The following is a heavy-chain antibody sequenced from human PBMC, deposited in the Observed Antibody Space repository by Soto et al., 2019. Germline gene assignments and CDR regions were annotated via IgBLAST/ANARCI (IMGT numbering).Heavy chain of an antibody. J-gene: IGHJ5*02. V-gene: IGHV3-23*01. CDR3: AKGKSENGVDWLDP. Sequence: GGSLRLSGAASVFMFENYAMIWVRQAPGKGLEWVATVRGNSYGAYYADSVRGRFIISRDNSKNTMSLQLNSLRDDDTAIYYCAKGKSENGVDWLDPWGPGTLVTVSS. CDR2: VRGNSYGA. CDR1: VFMFENYA. D-gene: IGHD2-8*01.